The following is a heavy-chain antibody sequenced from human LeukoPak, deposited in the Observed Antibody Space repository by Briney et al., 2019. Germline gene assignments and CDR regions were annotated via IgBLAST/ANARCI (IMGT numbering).Heavy chain of an antibody. CDR3: ARGLTYYYYYSYMNV. Sequence: ASVKVSCKASGFTFTGYYLHWVRQAPGQGLERMGWINPNTGGTNYAQKFQGRVTMTRDTSINTAYMELSRLSSDDTAVYYCARGLTYYYYYSYMNVWGKGTTVTVSS. CDR2: INPNTGGT. J-gene: IGHJ6*03. V-gene: IGHV1-2*02. CDR1: GFTFTGYY.